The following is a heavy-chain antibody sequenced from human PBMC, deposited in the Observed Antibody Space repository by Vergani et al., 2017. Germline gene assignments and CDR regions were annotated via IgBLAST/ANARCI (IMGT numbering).Heavy chain of an antibody. V-gene: IGHV4-34*01. D-gene: IGHD6-19*01. J-gene: IGHJ4*02. Sequence: QVQLQQWGAGLLKPSETLSLTCAVYGGSFSGYYWSWIRQPPGKGLEWIGEINHSGSTNYNPSLKSRVTISVDTSKNQFSLKLSSVTAADTAVYYCARGDPFSSGWYWGYYFDYWGQGTLVTVSS. CDR3: ARGDPFSSGWYWGYYFDY. CDR2: INHSGST. CDR1: GGSFSGYY.